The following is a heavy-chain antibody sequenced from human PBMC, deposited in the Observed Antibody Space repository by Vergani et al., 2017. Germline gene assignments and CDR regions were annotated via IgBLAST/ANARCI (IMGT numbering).Heavy chain of an antibody. V-gene: IGHV3-33*01. J-gene: IGHJ5*02. CDR1: GFTFSSYG. CDR2: IWYDGSNK. CDR3: ARGANEKSFDT. D-gene: IGHD1-1*01. Sequence: QVQLVESEGGVVQPGRSLTLSCVASGFTFSSYGMHWVRQAPGKGLEWVAVIWYDGSNKYYGDSVKGRFTISRDNSKNTLYLQMTSLRVEDPAVYYCARGANEKSFDTWGKGTLVTFSS.